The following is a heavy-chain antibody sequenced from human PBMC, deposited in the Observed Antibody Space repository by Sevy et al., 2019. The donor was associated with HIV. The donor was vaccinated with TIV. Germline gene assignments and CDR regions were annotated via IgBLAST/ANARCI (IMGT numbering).Heavy chain of an antibody. J-gene: IGHJ4*02. CDR2: IKSKTDGGTT. CDR1: GFTFTNAW. V-gene: IGHV3-15*01. Sequence: GGSLRLSCAASGFTFTNAWMSWVRQAPGKGLEWVGRIKSKTDGGTTDYAAPVKGILTIPSDDSKNTLYLKMNSLRSEETAVYYCCLSGGVYFDYWGQGTLVTVSS. D-gene: IGHD3-16*01. CDR3: CLSGGVYFDY.